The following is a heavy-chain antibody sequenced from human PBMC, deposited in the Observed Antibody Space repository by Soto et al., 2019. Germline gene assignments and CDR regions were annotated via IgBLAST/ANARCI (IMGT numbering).Heavy chain of an antibody. CDR3: ASTEELPDAFDI. CDR2: IYHSRST. J-gene: IGHJ3*02. D-gene: IGHD1-7*01. Sequence: QVQLQESAPGLVKPSGTLSLTCAVSGGSISSSNWWSWVRQPPGKGLEWIGEIYHSRSTNYNPSLKSRVTISVAKSKNQFSLKLSSVTAADTAVYYGASTEELPDAFDIWGQGTMVTVSS. CDR1: GGSISSSNW. V-gene: IGHV4-4*02.